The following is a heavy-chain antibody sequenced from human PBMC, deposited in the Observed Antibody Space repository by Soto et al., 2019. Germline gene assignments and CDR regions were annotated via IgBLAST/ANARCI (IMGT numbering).Heavy chain of an antibody. CDR2: MNPSSGDS. CDR1: GYPFTAFD. Sequence: QVRLVQSGAEVKKPGASVKVSCEASGYPFTAFDINWVRQAAGQGLEWMGWMNPSSGDSAFAQRFQGRVTRTMTTSISTAYMELSSLTSDDTAVYYCVRQPGGVATPGDDYWGQGTLVTVSS. J-gene: IGHJ4*02. CDR3: VRQPGGVATPGDDY. D-gene: IGHD2-15*01. V-gene: IGHV1-8*01.